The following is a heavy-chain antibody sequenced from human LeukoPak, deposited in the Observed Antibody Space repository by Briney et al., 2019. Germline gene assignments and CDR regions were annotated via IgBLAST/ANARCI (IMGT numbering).Heavy chain of an antibody. CDR2: ISSSSSYI. CDR3: ARGQLERLRGYMDV. J-gene: IGHJ6*03. CDR1: GFTFSSYS. V-gene: IGHV3-21*01. Sequence: PGGSLRLSCAASGFTFSSYSMNWVRQAPGNGLEWVSSISSSSSYIYYADSVKGRFTISRDNAKNSLYLQMNSLRAEDTAVYYCARGQLERLRGYMDVWGKGTTVTVSS. D-gene: IGHD1-1*01.